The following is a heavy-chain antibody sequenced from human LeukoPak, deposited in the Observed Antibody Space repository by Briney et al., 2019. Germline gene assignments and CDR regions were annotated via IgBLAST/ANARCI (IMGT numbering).Heavy chain of an antibody. CDR1: GGSISSSSYY. J-gene: IGHJ3*02. CDR2: IYYSGST. V-gene: IGHV4-39*07. Sequence: PSETLSLTCTVSGGSISSSSYYWGWIRQSPGKGLEWIGTIYYSGSTYYSPSLKSRVTISVDTSKNQFSLKLSSVTAADTAVYYCAREMTVTTPNDAFDIWGQGTMVTVSS. CDR3: AREMTVTTPNDAFDI. D-gene: IGHD4-17*01.